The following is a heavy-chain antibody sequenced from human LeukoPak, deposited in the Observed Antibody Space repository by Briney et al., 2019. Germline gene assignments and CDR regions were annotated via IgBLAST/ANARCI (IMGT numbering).Heavy chain of an antibody. CDR1: GYTFTGYY. CDR2: INPNSGGT. CDR3: AREAAGGSYYGY. Sequence: GASVTVSCKASGYTFTGYYMHWVRQAPGQGLEWMGWINPNSGGTNYAQKFQGRVTMTRDTSISTAYMELSRLRSDDTAVYYCAREAAGGSYYGYWGQGTLVTVSS. V-gene: IGHV1-2*02. J-gene: IGHJ4*02. D-gene: IGHD1-26*01.